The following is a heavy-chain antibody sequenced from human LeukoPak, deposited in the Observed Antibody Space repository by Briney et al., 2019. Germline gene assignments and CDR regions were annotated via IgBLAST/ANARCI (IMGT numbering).Heavy chain of an antibody. Sequence: GGSLRLSCAASGLNFSSRWMNWVRQAPGQGLEWVASIKEDGSEKHYVDSVKGRFTISRDNGKNSLYLQMNSLRAEDTAVYFCARDSGWWRFDFWGQGTLVTVSS. D-gene: IGHD6-13*01. V-gene: IGHV3-7*03. CDR2: IKEDGSEK. J-gene: IGHJ4*02. CDR1: GLNFSSRW. CDR3: ARDSGWWRFDF.